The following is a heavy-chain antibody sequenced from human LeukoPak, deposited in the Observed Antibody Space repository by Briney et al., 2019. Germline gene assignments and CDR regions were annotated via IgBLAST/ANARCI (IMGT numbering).Heavy chain of an antibody. Sequence: ASVKVSCKASGYTFTGYYMHWVRQAPGQGLEWMGWINPNSGGTNYAQKFQGRATMTRDTSISTAYMELSRLRSDDTAVYYCARDSRYCSSTSCYEVDYGMDVWGQGTTVTVSS. V-gene: IGHV1-2*02. CDR3: ARDSRYCSSTSCYEVDYGMDV. CDR1: GYTFTGYY. D-gene: IGHD2-2*01. J-gene: IGHJ6*02. CDR2: INPNSGGT.